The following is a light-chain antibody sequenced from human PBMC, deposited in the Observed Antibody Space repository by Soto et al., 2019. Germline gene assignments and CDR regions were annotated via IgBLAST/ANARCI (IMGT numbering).Light chain of an antibody. V-gene: IGKV3-20*01. Sequence: EVVLTQSPGTLSLSPGERVTLSCRSSQSVASSYLAWYRQKPGRAPRLLFYSASSRPAGIPDRLRGSGSGTDLTLTISSLEPEDFTVYSCHHCGSLRETFGQGNHVEI. CDR1: QSVASSY. CDR2: SAS. J-gene: IGKJ1*01. CDR3: HHCGSLRET.